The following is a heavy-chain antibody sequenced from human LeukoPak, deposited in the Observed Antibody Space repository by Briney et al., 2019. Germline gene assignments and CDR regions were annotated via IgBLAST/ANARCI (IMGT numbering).Heavy chain of an antibody. Sequence: GGSLEISCKGSGYHFTSYWIGWVRQVPGKGLEGMGIIYPGDSDTRYSPSFQGQVTISADKSISTAYLQWSSLKASDTAMYYCARLSGSGRGYYGMDVWGKGTTVTVSS. CDR1: GYHFTSYW. J-gene: IGHJ6*04. CDR2: IYPGDSDT. V-gene: IGHV5-51*01. CDR3: ARLSGSGRGYYGMDV. D-gene: IGHD3-10*01.